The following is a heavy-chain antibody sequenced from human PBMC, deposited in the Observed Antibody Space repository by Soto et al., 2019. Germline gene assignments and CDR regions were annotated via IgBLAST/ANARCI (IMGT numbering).Heavy chain of an antibody. CDR1: GFTFSSYS. CDR3: ARDKKSFCYGMDV. J-gene: IGHJ6*02. Sequence: LRLSCAASGFTFSSYSMNWVRQAPGKGLEWVSSITSSSSYIYYADSVKGRFTISRDNAKNTLYLQMNSLRAEDTAVYYCARDKKSFCYGMDVWGQGTTVTVSS. V-gene: IGHV3-21*01. CDR2: ITSSSSYI. D-gene: IGHD3-3*01.